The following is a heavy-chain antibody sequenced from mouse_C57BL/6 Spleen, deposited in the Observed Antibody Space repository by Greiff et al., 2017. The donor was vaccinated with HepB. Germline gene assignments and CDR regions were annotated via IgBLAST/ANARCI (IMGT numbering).Heavy chain of an antibody. J-gene: IGHJ3*01. CDR3: ANYGYDAWFAY. V-gene: IGHV1-82*01. D-gene: IGHD2-2*01. Sequence: VQGVESGPELVKPGASVKISCKASGYAFSSSWMNWVKQRPGKGLEWIGRIYPGDGDTNYNGKFKGKATLTADKSSSTAYMQLSSLTSEDSAVYFCANYGYDAWFAYWGQGTLVTVSA. CDR1: GYAFSSSW. CDR2: IYPGDGDT.